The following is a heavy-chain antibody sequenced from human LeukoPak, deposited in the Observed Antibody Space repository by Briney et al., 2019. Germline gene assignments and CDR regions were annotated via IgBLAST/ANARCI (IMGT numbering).Heavy chain of an antibody. V-gene: IGHV1-8*01. CDR1: GYTFTSYD. CDR3: ARGRSSSSWSLYWYFDL. CDR2: MNPNRGNT. J-gene: IGHJ2*01. D-gene: IGHD6-13*01. Sequence: ASVTVSCKASGYTFTSYDINWVRQAPGQGLEGMGWMNPNRGNTGYAQKFQDRVTMTRNTSISTAYMELSSLRAQDTAVYYCARGRSSSSWSLYWYFDLRGRGTLVTVSS.